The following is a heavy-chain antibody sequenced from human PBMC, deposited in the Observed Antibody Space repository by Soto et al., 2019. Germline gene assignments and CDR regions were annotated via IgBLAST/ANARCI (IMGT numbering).Heavy chain of an antibody. J-gene: IGHJ6*02. Sequence: GGSLRLSCAASGFTFDDYAMHWVRQAPGKGLEWVSGISWNSGSIGYADSVKGRFTISRDNAKNSLYLQTNSLRAEDTDVYYCEKGGYYYPMDVWGQGNTVTVSS. CDR2: ISWNSGSI. V-gene: IGHV3-9*01. CDR3: EKGGYYYPMDV. D-gene: IGHD2-15*01. CDR1: GFTFDDYA.